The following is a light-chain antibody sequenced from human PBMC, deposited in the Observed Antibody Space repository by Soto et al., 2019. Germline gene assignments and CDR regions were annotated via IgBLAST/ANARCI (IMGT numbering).Light chain of an antibody. Sequence: DIQMTQSPSTLSASVGDRVTITCRASQSISSWLAWYQQKPGKAPKLLIYQASSLESGLPSRFSGSGSGTEFTLTISSLQPDDFATYYCQQYNSYPYTFGQGTKLEIE. V-gene: IGKV1-5*03. CDR2: QAS. CDR3: QQYNSYPYT. CDR1: QSISSW. J-gene: IGKJ2*01.